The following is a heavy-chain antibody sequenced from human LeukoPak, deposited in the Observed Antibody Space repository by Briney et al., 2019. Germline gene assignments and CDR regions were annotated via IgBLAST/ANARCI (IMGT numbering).Heavy chain of an antibody. CDR1: GGSISSYY. CDR2: IYYSGST. CDR3: ARGVAVAGTLFDP. V-gene: IGHV4-59*01. D-gene: IGHD6-19*01. J-gene: IGHJ5*02. Sequence: PSETLSLTCTVSGGSISSYYWSWIRQPPGKGLEWIGYIYYSGSTNYNPSLKSRVTISVDTSKNQFSLKLSSVTAADTAVYYCARGVAVAGTLFDPWGQGTLVTVSS.